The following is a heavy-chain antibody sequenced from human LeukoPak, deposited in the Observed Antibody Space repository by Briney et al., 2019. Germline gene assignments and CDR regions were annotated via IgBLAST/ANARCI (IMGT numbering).Heavy chain of an antibody. CDR2: IRSKAYGETA. CDR3: TRDRGAYNLYDY. D-gene: IGHD1-1*01. J-gene: IGHJ4*02. Sequence: GGSLGLSCTASGFTFGDYAMSWIRQAPGKGLEWVGFIRSKAYGETADYAASVKGRFTISRDDSKAIAYLQMNSPKTEDTAVYHCTRDRGAYNLYDYWGQGTLVTVSS. CDR1: GFTFGDYA. V-gene: IGHV3-49*03.